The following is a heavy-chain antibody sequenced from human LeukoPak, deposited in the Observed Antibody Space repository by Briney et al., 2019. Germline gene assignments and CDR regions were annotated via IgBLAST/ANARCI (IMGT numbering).Heavy chain of an antibody. J-gene: IGHJ4*02. CDR3: GKTTTGYSSGRYPGWPVDY. D-gene: IGHD6-19*01. CDR1: GFTFNTYA. V-gene: IGHV3-23*01. CDR2: IFGRGGSA. Sequence: PGGSLRLSCAASGFTFNTYAMYWVRHAPGKGLEWVSGIFGRGGSAHYADSVKGRFTISRDNSKNTVYLQMDSLRVEDTAVYYCGKTTTGYSSGRYPGWPVDYWGQGTLVTVSS.